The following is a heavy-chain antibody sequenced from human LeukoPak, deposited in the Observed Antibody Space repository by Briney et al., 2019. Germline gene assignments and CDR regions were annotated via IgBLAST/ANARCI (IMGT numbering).Heavy chain of an antibody. CDR1: GGSISSGDYY. D-gene: IGHD2-15*01. CDR2: IYYSGST. J-gene: IGHJ6*04. CDR3: ARALGYCSGGSCYKGGYYYYGMDV. Sequence: SQTLSLTCTVSGGSISSGDYYWSWIRQHPGKGLEWIGYIYYSGSTYYNPSLKSRVTISVDTSKNQFSLKLSSVTAADTVVYYCARALGYCSGGSCYKGGYYYYGMDVWGKGTTVTVSS. V-gene: IGHV4-31*03.